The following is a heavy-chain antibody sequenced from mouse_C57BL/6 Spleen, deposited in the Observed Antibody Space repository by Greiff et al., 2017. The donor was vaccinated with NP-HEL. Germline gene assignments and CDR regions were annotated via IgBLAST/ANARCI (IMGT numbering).Heavy chain of an antibody. J-gene: IGHJ3*01. CDR3: ARGGLATAQATRFAY. Sequence: VQLQQPGAELVKPGASVKMSCKASGYTFTSYWITWVKQRPGQGLEWIGDIYPGSGSTNYTEKFKSKATLTVDTSSSTAYMQLSSLTSEDSAVYYCARGGLATAQATRFAYWGQGTLVTVSA. CDR1: GYTFTSYW. CDR2: IYPGSGST. D-gene: IGHD3-2*02. V-gene: IGHV1-55*01.